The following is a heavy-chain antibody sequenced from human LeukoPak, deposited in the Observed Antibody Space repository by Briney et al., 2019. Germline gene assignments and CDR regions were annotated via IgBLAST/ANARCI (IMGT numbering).Heavy chain of an antibody. CDR1: GFTFSSYA. CDR3: AKPAGSSMIVVAHDY. CDR2: ISGSGGST. Sequence: GGSLRLSCAASGFTFSSYAMSWVRQAPGKGLEWVSAISGSGGSTYYADSVEGRFTISRDNTKNTLYLQMNSLRAEDTAVYYCAKPAGSSMIVVAHDYWGQGTLVTVSS. J-gene: IGHJ4*02. D-gene: IGHD3-22*01. V-gene: IGHV3-23*01.